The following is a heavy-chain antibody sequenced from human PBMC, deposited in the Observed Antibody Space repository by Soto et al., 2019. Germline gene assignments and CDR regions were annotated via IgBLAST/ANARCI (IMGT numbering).Heavy chain of an antibody. J-gene: IGHJ3*01. Sequence: QGHLVQSGGEVKKPGASVKVSCKASGYTFTNYGISWVRQAPGQGLEWVGWISPYSGHTNYARRLQGRVLMTMDTSATTVYMELRSLRSDDTAVYYCARDCGGRINALDFWGQGTMVTVSS. CDR2: ISPYSGHT. V-gene: IGHV1-18*04. D-gene: IGHD2-21*01. CDR1: GYTFTNYG. CDR3: ARDCGGRINALDF.